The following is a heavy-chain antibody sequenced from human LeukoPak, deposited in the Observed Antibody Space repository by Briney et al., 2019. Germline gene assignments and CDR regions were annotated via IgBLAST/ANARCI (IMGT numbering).Heavy chain of an antibody. CDR1: GFTFSSYS. V-gene: IGHV3-21*01. D-gene: IGHD3-10*01. Sequence: GGSLRLSCAASGFTFSSYSMNWVRQAPGKGLEWVSSISSSNSYIYYADSVKGRFTISRDNAKNTLYLQMNSLRAEDTAVYYCARRGAITGGFDIWGQGTMVTVSS. CDR3: ARRGAITGGFDI. CDR2: ISSSNSYI. J-gene: IGHJ3*02.